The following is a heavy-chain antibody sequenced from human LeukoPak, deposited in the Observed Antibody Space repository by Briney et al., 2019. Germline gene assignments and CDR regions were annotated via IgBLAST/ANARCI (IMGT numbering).Heavy chain of an antibody. CDR1: PFTFSSYW. V-gene: IGHV3-7*01. D-gene: IGHD5-24*01. Sequence: GGSLRLSCAASPFTFSSYWMSWVRQAPGKGLEWVANIKQDGSEKYYVDSVKGRFTISRDNARNSVHLQMNSLRAEDTAVYHCARDEYRSRWLHPWGQGTLVTVTS. CDR3: ARDEYRSRWLHP. CDR2: IKQDGSEK. J-gene: IGHJ5*02.